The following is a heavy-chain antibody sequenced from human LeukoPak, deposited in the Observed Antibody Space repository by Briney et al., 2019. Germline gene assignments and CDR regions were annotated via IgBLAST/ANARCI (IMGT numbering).Heavy chain of an antibody. CDR3: AKSRADYGDLYFDY. CDR1: GFTFSSYA. CDR2: ISGSGGST. V-gene: IGHV3-23*01. Sequence: GGSLRLSCAASGFTFSSYAMSWVRQAPGKGLEWVSAISGSGGSTYYADSVKGRFTISGDNSKNTLYLQMNSLRAEDTAVYYCAKSRADYGDLYFDYWGQGTLVTVSS. D-gene: IGHD4-17*01. J-gene: IGHJ4*02.